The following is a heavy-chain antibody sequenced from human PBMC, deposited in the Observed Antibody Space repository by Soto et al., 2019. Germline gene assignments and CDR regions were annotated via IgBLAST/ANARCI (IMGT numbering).Heavy chain of an antibody. CDR3: ARGMTPPGAPAWYYFDS. CDR1: GASITGSFF. V-gene: IGHV4-4*07. Sequence: PSETLSLTYTVSGASITGSFFWSWIRQPAGKGLEWIGRFSLSGTTNYNPSLRSRVTMSADVSKNQFSLRLTSVTAADTALYYCARGMTPPGAPAWYYFDSWGQGTLVTVSS. CDR2: FSLSGTT. D-gene: IGHD2-8*02. J-gene: IGHJ4*02.